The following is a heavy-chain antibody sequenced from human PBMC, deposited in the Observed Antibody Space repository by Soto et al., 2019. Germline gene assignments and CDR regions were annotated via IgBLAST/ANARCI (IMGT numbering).Heavy chain of an antibody. Sequence: QVQLVESGGGVVQPGRSLRLSCAASGFGFSSHGMHWVRQAPGNGLEWLAVIVRDGSEKFYADSVRGGFTISRDNSKNTLYLEMNSLRAEDTAVYSCARDDDYDDNGLGSWGQGTLVTVSS. V-gene: IGHV3-33*01. CDR1: GFGFSSHG. J-gene: IGHJ5*01. D-gene: IGHD4-17*01. CDR2: IVRDGSEK. CDR3: ARDDDYDDNGLGS.